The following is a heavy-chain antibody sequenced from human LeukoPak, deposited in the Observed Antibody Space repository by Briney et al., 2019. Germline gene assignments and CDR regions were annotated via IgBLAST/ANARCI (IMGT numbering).Heavy chain of an antibody. J-gene: IGHJ4*02. CDR3: ARGQHSYGYFNGFDY. V-gene: IGHV4-59*01. CDR1: GGSISSNY. D-gene: IGHD5-18*01. Sequence: QTSETLSLTCTVSGGSISSNYWNWIRQPPGKGLEWIGYIYYSGSTNSNPSPESRVTMSVDTSKNQFSLKLSSVTAADTAVYYCARGQHSYGYFNGFDYWGQGTLVTVSS. CDR2: IYYSGST.